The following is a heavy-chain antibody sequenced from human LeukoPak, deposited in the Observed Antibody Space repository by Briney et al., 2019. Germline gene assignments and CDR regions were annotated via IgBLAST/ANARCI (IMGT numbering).Heavy chain of an antibody. CDR1: GYTFTSYY. CDR3: ARAARGVPAAMVDN. D-gene: IGHD2-2*01. Sequence: ASVKVSCKASGYTFTSYYMHWVRQAPGQGLEWMGLINPTGGSTGYAQKFQGRVTMSTDTSTSTAYMELRSLRSDDTAVYYCARAARGVPAAMVDNWGQGTLVTVSS. J-gene: IGHJ4*02. CDR2: INPTGGST. V-gene: IGHV1-46*01.